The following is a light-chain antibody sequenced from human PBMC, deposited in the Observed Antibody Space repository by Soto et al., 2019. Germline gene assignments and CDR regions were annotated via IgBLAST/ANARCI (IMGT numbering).Light chain of an antibody. CDR1: PSVLYSSNNKNY. Sequence: IVMTQSPDSLAVSLGERATINCKSSPSVLYSSNNKNYLAWYQQQPGQPPKLLIYWASTRESGVPDRFSGSGSGTDVTLTISSLQAEDVAVYYCQQYYSTPQTFGQGTKVEIK. V-gene: IGKV4-1*01. CDR3: QQYYSTPQT. CDR2: WAS. J-gene: IGKJ1*01.